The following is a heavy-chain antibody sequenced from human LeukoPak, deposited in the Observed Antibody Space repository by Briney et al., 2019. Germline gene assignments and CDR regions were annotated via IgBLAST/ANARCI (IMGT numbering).Heavy chain of an antibody. D-gene: IGHD1-26*01. CDR1: GGTFSSYA. CDR2: IIPILGIA. CDR3: ARDFSGSALPYYYGMDV. V-gene: IGHV1-69*04. J-gene: IGHJ6*02. Sequence: GASVKVSCKASGGTFSSYAISWVRQAPGQGLEWMGRIIPILGIANYAQKFQGRVTITADKSTSTAYMELSSLRSEDTAVYYCARDFSGSALPYYYGMDVWGQGTTVTVSS.